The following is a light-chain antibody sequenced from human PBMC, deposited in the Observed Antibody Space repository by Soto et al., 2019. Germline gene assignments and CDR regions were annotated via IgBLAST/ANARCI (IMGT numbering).Light chain of an antibody. CDR3: SSYTSSIS. J-gene: IGLJ2*01. V-gene: IGLV2-14*01. CDR2: DVN. CDR1: SSDVGGYNY. Sequence: QSALIQPASVSGSPGQSITISCTGTSSDVGGYNYVSWYQQHPGKAPKLMIYDVNTRPSGVSNRFSGSKSGNTASLTISGLQAEDEADYYCSSYTSSISFGGGTKLTVL.